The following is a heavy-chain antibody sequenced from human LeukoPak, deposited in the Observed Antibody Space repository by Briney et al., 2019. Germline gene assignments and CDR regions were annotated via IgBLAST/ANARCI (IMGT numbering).Heavy chain of an antibody. CDR3: AKGHLGWKEDY. CDR1: GFTFSSYA. D-gene: IGHD1-1*01. V-gene: IGHV3-23*01. CDR2: ISGSGDNT. Sequence: PGGSLRLSCAASGFTFSSYAMSWVRKAPGKGLEWVSTISGSGDNTYYADSVKGRFTISRDNSKNTLYLQMNSLRAEDTAVYYCAKGHLGWKEDYWGQGTLVTVSS. J-gene: IGHJ4*02.